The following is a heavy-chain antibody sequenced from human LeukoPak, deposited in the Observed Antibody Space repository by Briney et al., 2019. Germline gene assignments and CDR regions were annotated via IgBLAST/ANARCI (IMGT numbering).Heavy chain of an antibody. CDR2: MKDEGGNI. J-gene: IGHJ4*02. CDR1: GFTFSTEW. V-gene: IGHV3-7*01. Sequence: PGGSLRLSCAASGFTFSTEWIGWVRQAPGKGLEWVATMKDEGGNIYYVDSVRGRFTISRDIAKNSLFLQMNSLRADDTAVYYCTRDGCSGWCHDYWGQGTLVTVSS. CDR3: TRDGCSGWCHDY. D-gene: IGHD6-19*01.